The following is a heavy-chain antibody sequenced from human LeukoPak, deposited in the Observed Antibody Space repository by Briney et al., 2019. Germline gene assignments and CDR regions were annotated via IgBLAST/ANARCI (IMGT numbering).Heavy chain of an antibody. D-gene: IGHD6-19*01. CDR1: GFTFGDYL. Sequence: GGSLRLSCTASGFTFGDYLMSWFRQAPGKGLEWIGFISGGTTEYAASVKGRFTISRDDSTSIAYLQMNSLTTEDTAVYYCSRGSGWLSVYWGQGTLSPSPQ. J-gene: IGHJ4*02. CDR3: SRGSGWLSVY. V-gene: IGHV3-49*03. CDR2: ISGGTT.